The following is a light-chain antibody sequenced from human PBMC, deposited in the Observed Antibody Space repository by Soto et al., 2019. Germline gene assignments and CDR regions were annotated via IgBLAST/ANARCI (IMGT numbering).Light chain of an antibody. CDR1: QSVSSSY. CDR2: GAS. V-gene: IGKV3-20*01. CDR3: QQYGSSPRT. J-gene: IGKJ1*01. Sequence: EIVLTQSPGTLSLSPGERATLSCRASQSVSSSYLAWYQQKPGQAPRLLIYGASSRATGIPDRLSGSGSGTDFTLIICRLEPEDFAVDYCQQYGSSPRTFGQGTKVDIK.